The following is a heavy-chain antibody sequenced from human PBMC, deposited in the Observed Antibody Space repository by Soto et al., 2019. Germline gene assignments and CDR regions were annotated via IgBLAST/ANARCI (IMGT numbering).Heavy chain of an antibody. CDR3: ARAHYGDYGYGMDV. CDR2: IYHSGST. V-gene: IGHV4-30-2*01. J-gene: IGHJ6*02. CDR1: GGSISSGGYS. Sequence: QLQLQESGSGLVKPSQTLSLTCAVSGGSISSGGYSWSWIRQPPGKGLEWIGYIYHSGSTYYNPSLKSPVSISVDRSKNPFSLKLRSVTAADTAVYYCARAHYGDYGYGMDVWGQGTTVTVSS. D-gene: IGHD4-17*01.